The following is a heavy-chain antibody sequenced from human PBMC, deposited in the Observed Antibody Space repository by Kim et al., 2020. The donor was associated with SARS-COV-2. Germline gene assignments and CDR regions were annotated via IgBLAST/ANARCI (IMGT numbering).Heavy chain of an antibody. CDR2: INHSGST. Sequence: SETLSLTCAVYGGSFSGYYWSWIRQPPGKGLEWIGEINHSGSTNYNPSLKSRVTISVDTSKNQFSLKLSSVTAADTAVYYCASYSSSWDDAFDIWGQGTMVTVSS. V-gene: IGHV4-34*01. CDR3: ASYSSSWDDAFDI. D-gene: IGHD6-13*01. J-gene: IGHJ3*02. CDR1: GGSFSGYY.